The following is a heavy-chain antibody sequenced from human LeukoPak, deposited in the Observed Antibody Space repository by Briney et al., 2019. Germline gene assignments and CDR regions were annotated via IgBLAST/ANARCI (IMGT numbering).Heavy chain of an antibody. CDR3: ARTYRSSPFDY. D-gene: IGHD6-6*01. V-gene: IGHV4-30-4*08. J-gene: IGHJ4*02. Sequence: SQTLSLTCTVSGGSISSGDYYWSWLRQPPGQGLVWIGYIYYSGSTYYNPSLKSRVTISVDTSKNQFSLKLSSVTAADTAVYYCARTYRSSPFDYWGQGTLVTVSS. CDR1: GGSISSGDYY. CDR2: IYYSGST.